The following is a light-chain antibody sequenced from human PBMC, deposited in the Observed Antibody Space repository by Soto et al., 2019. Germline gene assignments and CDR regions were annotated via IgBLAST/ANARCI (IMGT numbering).Light chain of an antibody. J-gene: IGKJ4*01. V-gene: IGKV1-6*01. CDR1: QGVRDD. CDR2: SAS. Sequence: IQMTQXXXXLXXXVGDXVTITCRASQGVRDDVGWYQQKPGKAPKLLIYSASTLQSGVPSRXSXXXXXXXXXXTISGLQPEDFAAYYCLQENSYPLTFGGGTKVEXK. CDR3: LQENSYPLT.